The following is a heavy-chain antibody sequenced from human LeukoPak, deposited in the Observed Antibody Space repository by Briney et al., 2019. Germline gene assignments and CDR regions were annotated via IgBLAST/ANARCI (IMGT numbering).Heavy chain of an antibody. Sequence: KPSETLSLTCTVSGYSISSGYYWGWIRQPPGKGLEWIGSIYHSGRSHYNPSLKSRVTISVDTSKDQFSLKLSSVTATDTAVYYCARAGVGATAFDYWGQGTLVTVSS. V-gene: IGHV4-38-2*02. CDR1: GYSISSGYY. CDR3: ARAGVGATAFDY. CDR2: IYHSGRS. J-gene: IGHJ4*02. D-gene: IGHD1-26*01.